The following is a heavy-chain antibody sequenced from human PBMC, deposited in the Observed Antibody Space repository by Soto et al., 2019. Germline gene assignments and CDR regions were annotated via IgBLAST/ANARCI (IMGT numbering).Heavy chain of an antibody. Sequence: PSETLSLTCTVSGGFIWGWIRQSPDKGLEWIGYIYNSGRYNYNPSLESRLTISIDTSKNQFSLRLASVTAADTAVYYCASNRGDGYNWIVSDYWGQGTLVTVSS. CDR2: IYNSGRY. CDR1: GGFI. D-gene: IGHD5-12*01. J-gene: IGHJ4*02. CDR3: ASNRGDGYNWIVSDY. V-gene: IGHV4-59*01.